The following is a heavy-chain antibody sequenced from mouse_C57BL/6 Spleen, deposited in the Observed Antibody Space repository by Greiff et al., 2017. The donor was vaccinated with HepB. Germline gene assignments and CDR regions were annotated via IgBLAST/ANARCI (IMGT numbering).Heavy chain of an antibody. CDR2: IYPGDGDT. V-gene: IGHV1-82*01. CDR3: ARERVYDGYFGDY. J-gene: IGHJ2*01. CDR1: GYAFSSSW. D-gene: IGHD2-3*01. Sequence: QVQLKESGPELVKPGASVKISCKASGYAFSSSWMNWVKQRPGKGLEWIGRIYPGDGDTNYNGKFKGKATLTADKSSSTAYMQLSSLTSEDSAVYFCARERVYDGYFGDYWGQGTTLTVSS.